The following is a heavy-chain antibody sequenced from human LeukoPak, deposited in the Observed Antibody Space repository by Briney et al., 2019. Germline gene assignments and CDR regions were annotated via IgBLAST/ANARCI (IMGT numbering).Heavy chain of an antibody. Sequence: GAPVKVSCKASGYTFSSYGITWVRQAPGQGLEWMGWINPYNGNTNYAQKLQDRVIMTTDTSTSTAYMELRSLRSDDTAVYYCARVVLRYGSGSYKDWGQGTLVTVSS. CDR2: INPYNGNT. CDR1: GYTFSSYG. J-gene: IGHJ4*02. V-gene: IGHV1-18*01. D-gene: IGHD3-10*01. CDR3: ARVVLRYGSGSYKD.